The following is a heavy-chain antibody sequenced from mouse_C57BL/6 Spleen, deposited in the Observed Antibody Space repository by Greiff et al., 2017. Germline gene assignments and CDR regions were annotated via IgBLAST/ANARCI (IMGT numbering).Heavy chain of an antibody. Sequence: QVQLQQPGAELVRPGSSVKLSCKASGYTFTSYWMHWVKQRPIQGLEWIGNIDPSDSDTHYNQKFKDKATLTVEKSSSTAYMQLSSLTSADSAVYSCARGKCGNYEAWFAYWGQGTLVTVSA. D-gene: IGHD2-1*01. V-gene: IGHV1-52*01. J-gene: IGHJ3*01. CDR1: GYTFTSYW. CDR2: IDPSDSDT. CDR3: ARGKCGNYEAWFAY.